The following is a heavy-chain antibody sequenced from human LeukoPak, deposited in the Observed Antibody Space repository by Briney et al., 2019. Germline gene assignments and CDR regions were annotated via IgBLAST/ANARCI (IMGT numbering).Heavy chain of an antibody. CDR1: GGTFSSYA. J-gene: IGHJ5*02. D-gene: IGHD5-24*01. CDR3: ARDLTEDGYNLGNWFDP. CDR2: IIPIFGTA. V-gene: IGHV1-69*13. Sequence: ASVKVSCKASGGTFSSYAISWVRQAPGQGLEWMGGIIPIFGTANYAQKFQGRVTITADESTSTAYMELSSLRSEDTAVYYCARDLTEDGYNLGNWFDPWGQGTLVTVSS.